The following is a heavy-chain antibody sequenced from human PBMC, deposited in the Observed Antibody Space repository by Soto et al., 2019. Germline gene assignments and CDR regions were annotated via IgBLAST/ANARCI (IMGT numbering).Heavy chain of an antibody. CDR1: GASISGSYYY. V-gene: IGHV4-39*01. CDR2: VFYTGFP. J-gene: IGHJ4*02. CDR3: ATSQKGYNWNYFDH. Sequence: PSETLSLTSAVSGASISGSYYYRAWLRQSPGKGPEWIGSVFYTGFPSYNPSLESRVSVSVDTSKSQFSLKLSAVTAADTAVYYCATSQKGYNWNYFDHWGQGALVTVSS. D-gene: IGHD1-20*01.